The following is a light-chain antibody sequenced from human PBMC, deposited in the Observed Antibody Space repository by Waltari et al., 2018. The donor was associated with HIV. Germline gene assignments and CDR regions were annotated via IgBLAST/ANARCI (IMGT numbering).Light chain of an antibody. V-gene: IGKV3-20*01. CDR3: QQYGDLPYT. CDR2: GPS. Sequence: DIVLTQSPGTLSLSPGERATLFCRASQTISPTFVACYQQKPGQPPRLRIYGPSDRATGTPDRFSGSGSGTDFVLTVTRLEPEDFAVYFCQQYGDLPYTFGQGTKLETK. J-gene: IGKJ2*01. CDR1: QTISPTF.